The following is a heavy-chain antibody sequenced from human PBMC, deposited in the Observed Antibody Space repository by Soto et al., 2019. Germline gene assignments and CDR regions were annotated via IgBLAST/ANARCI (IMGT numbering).Heavy chain of an antibody. CDR3: ARGFYSSSLRGGYYYYGMDV. D-gene: IGHD6-6*01. J-gene: IGHJ6*02. CDR2: IYYSGST. CDR1: GGPISSYY. Sequence: PSETLSLTCTVSGGPISSYYWSWIRQPPGKGLEWIGYIYYSGSTNYNPSLKSRVTISVDTSKNQFSLKLSSVTAADTAVYYCARGFYSSSLRGGYYYYGMDVWGQGTTVTVSS. V-gene: IGHV4-59*01.